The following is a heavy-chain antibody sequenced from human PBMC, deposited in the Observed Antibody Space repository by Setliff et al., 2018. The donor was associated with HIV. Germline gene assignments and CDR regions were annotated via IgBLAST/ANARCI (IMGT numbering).Heavy chain of an antibody. Sequence: SETLSLTCSVSGDSVSSRKYYWGWIRQSPGKGLEWIGSVYFNGITHDNPSLKSRVAMSVDTSENQFSLTLSSVTAADTAVYYCASPRSLLVWYDAFDIWGQGTMVTVSS. CDR1: GDSVSSRKYY. CDR3: ASPRSLLVWYDAFDI. J-gene: IGHJ3*02. CDR2: VYFNGIT. V-gene: IGHV4-39*07. D-gene: IGHD3-16*01.